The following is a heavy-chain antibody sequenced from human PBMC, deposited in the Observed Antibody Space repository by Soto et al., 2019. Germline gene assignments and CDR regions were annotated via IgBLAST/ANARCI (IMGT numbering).Heavy chain of an antibody. D-gene: IGHD6-13*01. CDR1: GGSISSGGYY. Sequence: SETLSLTCTVSGGSISSGGYYWSWIRQPPGKGLEWIGYIYYSGSTNYNPSLKSRVTISVDTSKNQFSLKLSSVTAADTAVYYCARGYSSSRHYYYYYMDVWGKGTTVTVSS. V-gene: IGHV4-61*08. J-gene: IGHJ6*03. CDR2: IYYSGST. CDR3: ARGYSSSRHYYYYYMDV.